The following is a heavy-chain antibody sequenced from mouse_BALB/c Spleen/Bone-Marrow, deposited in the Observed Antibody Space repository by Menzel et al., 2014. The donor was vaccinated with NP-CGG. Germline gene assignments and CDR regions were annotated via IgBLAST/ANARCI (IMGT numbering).Heavy chain of an antibody. CDR3: VRAMITAYYFDY. Sequence: QVQLKDSGPGLVAPSQSLPITCTVSGFSLTSYDISWIRQPPGKGLEWLGVIWTGGGTNYNSAFMSRLSISKDNSKSQVFLKMNSLQTDDTAIYYCVRAMITAYYFDYWGQGTTLTVSS. CDR1: GFSLTSYD. J-gene: IGHJ2*01. V-gene: IGHV2-9-2*01. D-gene: IGHD2-4*01. CDR2: IWTGGGT.